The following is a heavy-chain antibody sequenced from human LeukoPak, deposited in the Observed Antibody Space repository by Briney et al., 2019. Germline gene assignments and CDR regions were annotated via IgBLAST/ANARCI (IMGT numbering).Heavy chain of an antibody. J-gene: IGHJ6*03. D-gene: IGHD5-18*01. CDR1: GGSISSSNW. CDR2: IYHTGST. CDR3: ARVVRTAMVTGDYYYMDV. Sequence: SGTLSLTCGVSGGSISSSNWWSGVGPRPGKGVEGIGEIYHTGSTNYNPSLKSRVTISVDKSKHQFSLKLSSVTAADTAVYYCARVVRTAMVTGDYYYMDVWGKGPTVTVSS. V-gene: IGHV4-4*02.